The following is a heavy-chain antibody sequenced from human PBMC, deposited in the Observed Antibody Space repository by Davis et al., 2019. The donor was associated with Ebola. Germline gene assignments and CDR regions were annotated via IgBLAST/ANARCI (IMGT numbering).Heavy chain of an antibody. J-gene: IGHJ6*02. CDR2: ISRSSSTI. Sequence: PGGSLRPSVPAPGFTFRSNSMTGVRQAQGKGLEWVSYISRSSSTIYYADSVKGRFTISRDNAKNSLYLQMNSLRAEDTAVYYCARGPGYCTGGVCYRTYYYGMDVWGQGTTVTVSS. D-gene: IGHD2-8*02. CDR1: GFTFRSNS. V-gene: IGHV3-48*01. CDR3: ARGPGYCTGGVCYRTYYYGMDV.